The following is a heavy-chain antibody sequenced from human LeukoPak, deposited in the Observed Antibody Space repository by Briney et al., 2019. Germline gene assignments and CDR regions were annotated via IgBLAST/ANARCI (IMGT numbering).Heavy chain of an antibody. Sequence: SETLSLTCTVSGGSISSGDYYWSWIRQPPGKGLEWIGYIYYSGSTYYNPSLKSRVTISVDTSKNQFSLKLSSVTAADTAVYYCARAPGAWYFDLWGRGTLVTVSS. J-gene: IGHJ2*01. CDR1: GGSISSGDYY. D-gene: IGHD4/OR15-4a*01. CDR2: IYYSGST. CDR3: ARAPGAWYFDL. V-gene: IGHV4-30-4*08.